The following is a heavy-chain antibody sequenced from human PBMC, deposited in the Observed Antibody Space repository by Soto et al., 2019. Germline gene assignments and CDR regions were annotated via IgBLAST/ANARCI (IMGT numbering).Heavy chain of an antibody. CDR2: IYCSGST. Sequence: PSETLSLTCTVSGGSISSYYWSWIRQPPGKGLEWIGYIYCSGSTNYNPSLKSRVTISVDTSKNQFSLKLSSVTAADTAVYYCARHPRNPYCSGGSCFYFDYWGQGTLVTVSS. CDR1: GGSISSYY. V-gene: IGHV4-59*08. J-gene: IGHJ4*02. CDR3: ARHPRNPYCSGGSCFYFDY. D-gene: IGHD2-15*01.